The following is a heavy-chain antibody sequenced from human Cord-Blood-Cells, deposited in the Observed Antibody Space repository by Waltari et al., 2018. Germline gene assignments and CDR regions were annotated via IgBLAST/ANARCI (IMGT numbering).Heavy chain of an antibody. D-gene: IGHD3-3*01. J-gene: IGHJ5*02. V-gene: IGHV1-18*04. Sequence: QVQLVQSGAEVKKPGASVKVSCKASGYTFTSYGISWVRQAPGQGLEWMGWISAYNGNTNYAQKLQGRGTKTTDTSTSTAYMELRSLRSDDTAVYYCARWGDFWSGYYKGNWFDPWGQGTLVTVSS. CDR3: ARWGDFWSGYYKGNWFDP. CDR2: ISAYNGNT. CDR1: GYTFTSYG.